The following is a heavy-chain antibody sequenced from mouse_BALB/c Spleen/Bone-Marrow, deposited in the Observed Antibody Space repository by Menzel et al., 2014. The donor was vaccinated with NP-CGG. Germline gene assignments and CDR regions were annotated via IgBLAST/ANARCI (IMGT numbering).Heavy chain of an antibody. V-gene: IGHV7-3*02. D-gene: IGHD2-3*01. CDR3: ARDMGGLLFDY. CDR1: GFTFTDYY. J-gene: IGHJ2*01. CDR2: IRNKAYSYTT. Sequence: EVHLVESGGGLVQPGGSLRLSCATSGFTFTDYYMNWVRQPPGKALEWLGFIRNKAYSYTTEHSASVKGRFTISRDNSQSILYLQMNTLRAEDSATYYCARDMGGLLFDYWGQGTTLTVSS.